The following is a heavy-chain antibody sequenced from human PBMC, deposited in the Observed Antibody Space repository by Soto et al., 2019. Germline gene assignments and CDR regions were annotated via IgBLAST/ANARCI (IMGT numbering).Heavy chain of an antibody. V-gene: IGHV4-59*01. Sequence: SETLSLTCTVSGGSISSYYWSWIRQPPGKGLEWIGYIYYSGSTNYNPSLKSRVTISVDTSKNQFSLKLSSLTAADTAGYYGARDRGYCSGGIGQDYAFDIWGQGTMGNVSS. CDR3: ARDRGYCSGGIGQDYAFDI. CDR1: GGSISSYY. J-gene: IGHJ3*02. CDR2: IYYSGST. D-gene: IGHD2-15*01.